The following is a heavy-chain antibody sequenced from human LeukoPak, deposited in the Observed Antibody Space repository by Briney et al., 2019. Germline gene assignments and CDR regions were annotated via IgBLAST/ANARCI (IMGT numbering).Heavy chain of an antibody. V-gene: IGHV1-2*02. J-gene: IGHJ4*02. D-gene: IGHD2-21*02. CDR1: GYTFTAFY. Sequence: ASVKVSCKTSGYTFTAFYMHWVRQAPGQGLEWMGWINANTGDTNSAQKFQGRVTMTRDTSISTVYVELSRLRSDDTVVYYCARWSLSDSKNFDYWGQGTLVTVSS. CDR3: ARWSLSDSKNFDY. CDR2: INANTGDT.